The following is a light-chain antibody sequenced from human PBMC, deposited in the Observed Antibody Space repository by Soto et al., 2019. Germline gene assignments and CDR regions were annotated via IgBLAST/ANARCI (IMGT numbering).Light chain of an antibody. CDR2: DAS. CDR1: QSISSW. J-gene: IGKJ1*01. V-gene: IGKV1-5*01. CDR3: QQYNSYSPT. Sequence: DIQMTQSPSTLSASVGDRVTITCRASQSISSWLAWYQQKPGKAPKFLIHDASSLESGVPSRFSGSGSGTEFTLTISSLQIDDFATYYCQQYNSYSPTFGQGTKVDIK.